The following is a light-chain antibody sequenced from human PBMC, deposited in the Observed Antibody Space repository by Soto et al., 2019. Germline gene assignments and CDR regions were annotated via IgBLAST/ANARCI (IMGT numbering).Light chain of an antibody. CDR2: WAS. CDR1: QSVLYSSNNKNY. J-gene: IGKJ1*01. Sequence: DIVMTQSPDSLAVSLGERATINCKSSQSVLYSSNNKNYLAWYQQKPGQPPKLLIYWASTRESGVPDRFRGSGSGADFPLTISSLQAEDVAVYYCQQYYSTPQTFGQGTKVEIK. V-gene: IGKV4-1*01. CDR3: QQYYSTPQT.